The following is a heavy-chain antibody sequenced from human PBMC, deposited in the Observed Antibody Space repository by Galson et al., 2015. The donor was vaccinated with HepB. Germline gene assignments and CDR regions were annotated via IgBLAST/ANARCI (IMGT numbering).Heavy chain of an antibody. CDR2: IYPGDSDT. CDR1: GYSFTSYW. V-gene: IGHV5-51*01. J-gene: IGHJ4*02. CDR3: ARHDRYGCGGDCYRHFDY. Sequence: QSGAEVKKPGESLKISCKGSGYSFTSYWIGWVRQMPGKGLEGMGIIYPGDSDTRYSPSFQGKVTISADKSISTAYLQWSSLKASDTAMYYCARHDRYGCGGDCYRHFDYWGQGTLVTVSS. D-gene: IGHD2-21*02.